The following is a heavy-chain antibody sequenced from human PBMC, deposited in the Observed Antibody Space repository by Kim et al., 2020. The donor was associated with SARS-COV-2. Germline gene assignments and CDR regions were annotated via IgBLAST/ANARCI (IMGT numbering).Heavy chain of an antibody. Sequence: SETLSLTCTVSGGSISSSSYYWGWIRQPPGKGLEWIGSIYYSGSTYYNPSLKSRVTISVDTSKNQFSLKLSSVTAADTAVYYCARGSSSWYRRIEESPWYFDLWGRGTLVTVSS. CDR3: ARGSSSWYRRIEESPWYFDL. J-gene: IGHJ2*01. V-gene: IGHV4-39*01. CDR2: IYYSGST. CDR1: GGSISSSSYY. D-gene: IGHD6-13*01.